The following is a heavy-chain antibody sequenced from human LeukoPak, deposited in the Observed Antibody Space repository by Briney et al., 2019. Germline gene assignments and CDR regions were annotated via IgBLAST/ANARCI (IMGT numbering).Heavy chain of an antibody. Sequence: PGRSLRLSCAASGFTFDDYAMHWVRQAPGKGLEWVSGISWNSGSTGYADSVKGRFTISRDNAKNSLYLQMNSLRAEDTALYYCAKDLYGDYGEYYFDYWGQGTLVTVSS. V-gene: IGHV3-9*01. J-gene: IGHJ4*02. CDR2: ISWNSGST. CDR3: AKDLYGDYGEYYFDY. CDR1: GFTFDDYA. D-gene: IGHD4-17*01.